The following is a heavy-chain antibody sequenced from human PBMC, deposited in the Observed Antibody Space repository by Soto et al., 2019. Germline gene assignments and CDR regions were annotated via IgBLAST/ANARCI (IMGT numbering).Heavy chain of an antibody. D-gene: IGHD6-19*01. CDR1: GLSITDSEMG. CDR3: ARRHLAVAVSPWFDA. J-gene: IGHJ5*01. V-gene: IGHV2-26*01. CDR2: IDSSGEK. Sequence: QVTLKESGPVLVNPTETLTLRCTVSGLSITDSEMGVSWISQPPGQPLEWLAHIDSSGEKSYRTFLKSRLAMSKGTSKSQIVLTMTNMDPADTATYYCARRHLAVAVSPWFDAWGHGIPVTVSS.